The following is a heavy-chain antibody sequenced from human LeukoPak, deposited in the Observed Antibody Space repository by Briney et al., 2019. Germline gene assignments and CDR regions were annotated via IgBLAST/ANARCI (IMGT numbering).Heavy chain of an antibody. CDR2: IYTSGST. CDR1: GGSISSGSYY. D-gene: IGHD3-16*01. J-gene: IGHJ5*02. Sequence: SETLSLTCTVSGGSISSGSYYWSWIRQPAGKGLEWIGRIYTSGSTNYTPSLKSRVTISVDTSKNQFSLKLSSVTAADTAVYYCARTYYDYVWGRPVDNWFDPWGQGTLVTVSS. CDR3: ARTYYDYVWGRPVDNWFDP. V-gene: IGHV4-61*02.